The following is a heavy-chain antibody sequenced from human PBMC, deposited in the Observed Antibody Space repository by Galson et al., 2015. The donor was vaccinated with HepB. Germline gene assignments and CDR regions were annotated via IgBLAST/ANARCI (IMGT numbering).Heavy chain of an antibody. V-gene: IGHV3-74*01. CDR1: GFTFSFYW. CDR3: ARPYGGNYHFDY. CDR2: INNDGTTT. D-gene: IGHD4-23*01. Sequence: SLRLSCAASGFTFSFYWMHWVRQAPRKGLVWVSRINNDGTTTNYADSVKGRFTISRDNAENTLYLQMNSLRAEDTAVYYCARPYGGNYHFDYWGQGTLVTVSS. J-gene: IGHJ4*02.